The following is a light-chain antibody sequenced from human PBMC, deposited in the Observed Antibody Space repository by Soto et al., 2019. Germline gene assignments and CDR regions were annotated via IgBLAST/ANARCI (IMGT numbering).Light chain of an antibody. J-gene: IGKJ1*01. Sequence: IVLTQSPGTLSLSPGAIATLSCRASQALQSSFLAWYHHKLSQSPRLLIAGVSSSAAGVPARFSGSGSGTYITLTISRLEPQDSAVYYWQQYYYSSRTFGQGTKV. CDR1: QALQSSF. CDR3: QQYYYSSRT. CDR2: GVS. V-gene: IGKV3-20*01.